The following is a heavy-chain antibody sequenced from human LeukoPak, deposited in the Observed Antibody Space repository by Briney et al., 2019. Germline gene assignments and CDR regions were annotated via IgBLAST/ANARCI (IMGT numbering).Heavy chain of an antibody. CDR2: ISAYNGNT. V-gene: IGHV1-18*01. D-gene: IGHD2-21*02. CDR1: GYTLTSYR. CDR3: VRGDTQTARSPEFDY. J-gene: IGHJ4*02. Sequence: GASVNVSCKASGYTLTSYRIRGVRQPPGQGLEWMGCISAYNGNTNYAQKLQGRVTMTTDTSTSTAYVELRSLRSDDTAVYYCVRGDTQTARSPEFDYWGQGTLVTVCS.